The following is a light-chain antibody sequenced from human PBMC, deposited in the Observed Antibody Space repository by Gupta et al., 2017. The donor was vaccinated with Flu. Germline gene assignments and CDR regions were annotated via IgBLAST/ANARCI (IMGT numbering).Light chain of an antibody. CDR1: QSLVNTNGHNY. CDR3: MQALETPFT. Sequence: ISCRSRQSLVNTNGHNYLNWYLQKPGQSPQLIIYLASTRTSGVPARFDASGSGTDFTLKINTVEAEDVGVYYCMQALETPFTFGPGTKVEIK. J-gene: IGKJ3*01. CDR2: LAS. V-gene: IGKV2-28*01.